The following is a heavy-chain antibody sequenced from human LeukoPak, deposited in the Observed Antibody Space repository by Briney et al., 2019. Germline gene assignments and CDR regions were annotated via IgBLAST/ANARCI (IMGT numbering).Heavy chain of an antibody. J-gene: IGHJ5*02. D-gene: IGHD1-26*01. Sequence: GGSLRLSCAASGFTFSSYSMNWVRQAPGKGLEWVSSISSSSSYIYYADSVKGRFTISRDNSKNTLYLQMNSLRAEDTAVYYCAKELGIVGGWPWGQGTLVTVSS. CDR3: AKELGIVGGWP. CDR1: GFTFSSYS. V-gene: IGHV3-21*04. CDR2: ISSSSSYI.